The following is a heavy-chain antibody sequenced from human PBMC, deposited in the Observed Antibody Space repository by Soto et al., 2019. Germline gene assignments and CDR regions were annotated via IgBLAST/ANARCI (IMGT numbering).Heavy chain of an antibody. J-gene: IGHJ6*02. CDR1: GHRFTTYW. CDR3: ASPTMTSTSFYYAMDV. Sequence: GESLKISCKTSGHRFTTYWISWVRQMPGKGLEYMGKINPTDSETNYSPSFEGHVTFSVDRSTSTAYARWNSLKASDTAMYYCASPTMTSTSFYYAMDVWGQGTTVTVSS. CDR2: INPTDSET. V-gene: IGHV5-10-1*01. D-gene: IGHD4-17*01.